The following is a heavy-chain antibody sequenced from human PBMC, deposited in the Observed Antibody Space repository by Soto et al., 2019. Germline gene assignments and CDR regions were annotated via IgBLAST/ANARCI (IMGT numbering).Heavy chain of an antibody. J-gene: IGHJ4*02. CDR1: GGSISSDNW. Sequence: QVHLQESGPGLVKPSGTLSLTCAVSGGSISSDNWWSWVRQPPGKGLEWIGEIYHSGSTNYNPSLKSRGTISVDKSKNQFSLKMSSVTAADTAVYYCARSTVTEDYWGQGTLFTVSS. V-gene: IGHV4-4*02. D-gene: IGHD4-17*01. CDR3: ARSTVTEDY. CDR2: IYHSGST.